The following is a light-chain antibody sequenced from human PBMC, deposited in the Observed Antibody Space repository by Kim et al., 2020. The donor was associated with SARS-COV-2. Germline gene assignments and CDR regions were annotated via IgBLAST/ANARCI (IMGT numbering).Light chain of an antibody. J-gene: IGLJ2*01. V-gene: IGLV1-51*01. CDR3: GTWDSSLSAGV. Sequence: GQRVTISCSGSGSNIGSNYVSWYQQLPGAAPKLIIYDNNRRPSGIPDRFSGSKSGTSATLGITGLQTGDEADYYCGTWDSSLSAGVFGGGTKLTVL. CDR2: DNN. CDR1: GSNIGSNY.